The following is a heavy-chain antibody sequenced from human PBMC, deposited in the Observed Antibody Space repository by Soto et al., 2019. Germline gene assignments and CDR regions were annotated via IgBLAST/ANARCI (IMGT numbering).Heavy chain of an antibody. Sequence: QVQLVESGGGVVQPGTSLRLSCAASGFTFSTYAMHWVRQAPGKGLEWVAMISKDGNDQYYADSVKGRVTVSRDNSKNTVSLQMHSLRPEDTAFYYCAKDRWEFTRYFDSWGQGTLVTVSS. V-gene: IGHV3-30*18. CDR3: AKDRWEFTRYFDS. CDR1: GFTFSTYA. D-gene: IGHD1-26*01. J-gene: IGHJ4*02. CDR2: ISKDGNDQ.